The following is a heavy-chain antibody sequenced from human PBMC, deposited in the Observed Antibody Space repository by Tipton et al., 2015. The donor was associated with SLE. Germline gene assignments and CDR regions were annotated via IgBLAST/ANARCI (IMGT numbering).Heavy chain of an antibody. D-gene: IGHD3-22*01. CDR2: IYYSGST. CDR3: ARDIDSSDEGRAFDI. Sequence: TLSLTCTVSGGSISFSSYYWGWIRQPPGKGLEWIGYIYYSGSTNYNPSLKSRVTISVDTSKNQVSLKLSSVTAADTAVYYCARDIDSSDEGRAFDIWGQGTMVTVSS. CDR1: GGSISFSSYY. V-gene: IGHV4-61*01. J-gene: IGHJ3*02.